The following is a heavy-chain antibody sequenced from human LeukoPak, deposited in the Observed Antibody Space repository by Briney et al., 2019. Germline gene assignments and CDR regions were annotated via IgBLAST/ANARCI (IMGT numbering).Heavy chain of an antibody. CDR1: GFSISSGHY. V-gene: IGHV4-38-2*02. CDR3: ARDFGGFYAFDI. Sequence: SETLSLTCTVSGFSISSGHYWGWIRQPPGRGLEWIGSIYHSGVTYYNPSLKSRVTISVDTSKNQFSLKLSSVTAADTAVYYCARDFGGFYAFDIWGQGTMVTVSS. J-gene: IGHJ3*02. D-gene: IGHD2-15*01. CDR2: IYHSGVT.